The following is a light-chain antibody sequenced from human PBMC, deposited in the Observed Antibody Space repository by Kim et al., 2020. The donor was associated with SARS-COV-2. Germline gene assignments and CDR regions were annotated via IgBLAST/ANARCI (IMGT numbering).Light chain of an antibody. CDR3: QQYNDYPRT. Sequence: DIQMTQSPSSLSASVGDRVTITCRASQDISKYLAWFQQKPGKVPKSLIYAASSLQSGVPSKFIGSGSGTDFTLTISSLQPEDFATYYCQQYNDYPRTFGQGTKVDIK. CDR2: AAS. CDR1: QDISKY. J-gene: IGKJ1*01. V-gene: IGKV1-16*02.